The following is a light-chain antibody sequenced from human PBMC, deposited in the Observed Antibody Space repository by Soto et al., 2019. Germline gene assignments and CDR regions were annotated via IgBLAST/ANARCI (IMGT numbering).Light chain of an antibody. J-gene: IGLJ1*01. V-gene: IGLV1-51*01. CDR1: SXNIGGNS. CDR2: DDN. CDR3: GSWDSSLSAYV. Sequence: QSVLTQPHSVSAAPGQKVTISCSGSSXNIGGNSVSWYQQLPGTAPKLLIYDDNKRPSGIPDRFSGSKSGTSATLGITGFQTGDEADYYCGSWDSSLSAYVFGTGTKVNLL.